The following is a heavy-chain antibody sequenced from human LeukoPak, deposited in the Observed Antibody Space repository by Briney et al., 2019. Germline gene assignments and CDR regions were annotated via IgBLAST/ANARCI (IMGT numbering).Heavy chain of an antibody. D-gene: IGHD6-19*01. CDR2: INPNSGGT. CDR3: ARDQWDSSGWFDY. Sequence: ASVKVSCKASGYTFTGYYMHWVRQAPGQGLEWMGWINPNSGGTNYAQKFQGRVTMTRDTSISTAYVELSRLRSDDTAVYYCARDQWDSSGWFDYWGQGTLVTVSS. V-gene: IGHV1-2*02. CDR1: GYTFTGYY. J-gene: IGHJ4*02.